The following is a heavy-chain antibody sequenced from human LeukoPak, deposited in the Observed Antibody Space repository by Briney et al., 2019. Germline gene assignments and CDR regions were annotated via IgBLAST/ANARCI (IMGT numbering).Heavy chain of an antibody. CDR1: GFTFSSYS. V-gene: IGHV3-48*04. D-gene: IGHD1-26*01. J-gene: IGHJ4*02. Sequence: GGSLRLSCAASGFTFSSYSMNWVRQAPGKGLEWVSLISSSSSTIYYADSVKGRFTLSRDNAKNSLYLQMNGLRAEDTAVYYCARDRGGSYSAIDYWGQGTLVTVSS. CDR2: ISSSSSTI. CDR3: ARDRGGSYSAIDY.